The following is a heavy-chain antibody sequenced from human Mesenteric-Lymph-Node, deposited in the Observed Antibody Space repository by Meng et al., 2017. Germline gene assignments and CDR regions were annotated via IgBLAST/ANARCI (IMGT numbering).Heavy chain of an antibody. CDR2: MNPNSANT. Sequence: QVKQVQTGTEVKKPGDSRKYSGKAAGKNFISYEINGVRQTTGQGMEWMGWMNPNSANTGDAKKCQGRVTMTSDTSMSTAYMEMSALSSEDTDVYYCARDPEFAYWGQGTLVTVSS. CDR1: GKNFISYE. J-gene: IGHJ4*02. D-gene: IGHD3-10*01. CDR3: ARDPEFAY. V-gene: IGHV1-8*01.